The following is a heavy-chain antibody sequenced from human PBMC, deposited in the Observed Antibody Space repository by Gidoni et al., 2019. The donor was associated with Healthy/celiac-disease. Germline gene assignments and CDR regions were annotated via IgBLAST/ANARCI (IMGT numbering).Heavy chain of an antibody. CDR3: TTEVGTTYYYYYYMDV. D-gene: IGHD1-7*01. J-gene: IGHJ6*03. CDR2: IKSKTDGGTT. CDR1: GFPFSNAG. Sequence: EVQLVESGGGLVKPGGSLRLSCAAPGFPFSNAGMSWVRQAPGKGLEWVGRIKSKTDGGTTDYAAPVKGRFTISRDDSKNTLYLQMNSLKTEDTAVYYCTTEVGTTYYYYYYMDVWGKGTTVTVSS. V-gene: IGHV3-15*01.